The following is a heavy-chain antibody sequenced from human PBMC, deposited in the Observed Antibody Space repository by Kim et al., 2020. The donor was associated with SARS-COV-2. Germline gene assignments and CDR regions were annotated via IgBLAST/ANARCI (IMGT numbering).Heavy chain of an antibody. V-gene: IGHV4-34*01. CDR1: GGSFSGYY. J-gene: IGHJ3*02. D-gene: IGHD2-21*01. CDR3: ARGQFLHHAFDI. Sequence: SETLSLTCAVYGGSFSGYYWSWIRQPPGKGLEWIGEINHSGSTNYNPSLKSRVTISVDTSKNQFSLKLSSVTAADTAVYYCARGQFLHHAFDIWGQGTMV. CDR2: INHSGST.